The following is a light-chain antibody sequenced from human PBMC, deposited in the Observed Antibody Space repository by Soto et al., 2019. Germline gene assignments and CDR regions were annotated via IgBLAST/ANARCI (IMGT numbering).Light chain of an antibody. CDR1: QSVGVN. CDR2: GAS. CDR3: QQYSNLPRT. V-gene: IGKV3-15*01. Sequence: EIVITQPQATLSVSPGERATLSCRASQSVGVNLAWYQQKPGQAPRLLIYGASTRAAGIPAWFSGSGSGTEFTLTISSLQSEDFAVCYCQQYSNLPRTFGQGTKVDIK. J-gene: IGKJ1*01.